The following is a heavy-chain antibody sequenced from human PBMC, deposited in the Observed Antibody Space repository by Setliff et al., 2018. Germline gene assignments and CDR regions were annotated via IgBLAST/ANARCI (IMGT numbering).Heavy chain of an antibody. CDR3: ARAPPSSGWTPRGYYYYYMDV. CDR1: GFTFDDYV. D-gene: IGHD6-19*01. J-gene: IGHJ6*03. CDR2: MYYSGST. Sequence: SETLRLSCAASGFTFDDYVMSWIRQPPGKGLEWIGYMYYSGSTNYNPSFKSRVTTSVDTSKNQFSLKLSSVTAADTAVYYCARAPPSSGWTPRGYYYYYMDVWGKGTTVTVSS. V-gene: IGHV4-59*01.